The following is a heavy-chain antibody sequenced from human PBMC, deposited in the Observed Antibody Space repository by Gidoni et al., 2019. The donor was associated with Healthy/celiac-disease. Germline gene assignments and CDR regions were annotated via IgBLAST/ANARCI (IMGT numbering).Heavy chain of an antibody. J-gene: IGHJ6*02. CDR2: IYYSGST. CDR3: TMGYCSGGSCYKVYYGMDV. V-gene: IGHV4-31*03. Sequence: QVQLQESGPGLVQPSQTLSLTCTVPGGSISSGGYYWSWIRQHPGKGLDWIGYIYYSGSTYYNPSLKSRVTISVDTSKNQFSLKLSSVTAADTAVYYCTMGYCSGGSCYKVYYGMDVWGQGTTVTVS. D-gene: IGHD2-15*01. CDR1: GGSISSGGYY.